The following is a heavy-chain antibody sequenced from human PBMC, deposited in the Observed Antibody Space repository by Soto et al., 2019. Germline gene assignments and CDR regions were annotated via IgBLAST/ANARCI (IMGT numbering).Heavy chain of an antibody. CDR3: AKVGYYGSGSLGFDP. V-gene: IGHV3-74*01. J-gene: IGHJ5*02. Sequence: EEQLVESGGGLVQPGGSLRLSCAASGFTFSSYWMHRVRQAPGKGLVWVSRINNDGSSISYADSVKGRFTISRDNAKNTLYLQMNSLRVEDTAVYYCAKVGYYGSGSLGFDPWGQGTLVTVSS. CDR2: INNDGSSI. CDR1: GFTFSSYW. D-gene: IGHD3-10*01.